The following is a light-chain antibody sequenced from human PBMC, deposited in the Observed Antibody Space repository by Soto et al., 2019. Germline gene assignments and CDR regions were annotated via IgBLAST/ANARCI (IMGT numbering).Light chain of an antibody. J-gene: IGKJ1*01. CDR3: LQNFNFPWT. Sequence: IHMTQFTTSLSASVGEKVPITCPASQGITDDLGWYQQNPGKASKLLIYAASSLQSGVPSQISGSGSRTDFTLTISSLQPEDFATYYCLQNFNFPWTFGLGTKVDNK. CDR1: QGITDD. CDR2: AAS. V-gene: IGKV1-6*01.